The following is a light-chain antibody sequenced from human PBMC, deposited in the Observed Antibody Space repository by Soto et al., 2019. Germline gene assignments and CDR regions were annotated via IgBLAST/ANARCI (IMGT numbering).Light chain of an antibody. J-gene: IGLJ3*02. V-gene: IGLV4-69*01. CDR3: QTWGTGLWV. CDR2: LNSDGSH. Sequence: QPVLTQSPSASASLGASVKLTCTLSSGLSTYAIAWHQQQPEKGPRYLMKLNSDGSHSKGDGVPDRFSGSSSGAERYLTISSLQSEDEADYYCQTWGTGLWVFGGGTKLPVL. CDR1: SGLSTYA.